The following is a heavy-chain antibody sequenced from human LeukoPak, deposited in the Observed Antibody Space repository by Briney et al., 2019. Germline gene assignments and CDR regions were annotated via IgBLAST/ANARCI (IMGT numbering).Heavy chain of an antibody. CDR1: GFVFTDHY. D-gene: IGHD3-22*01. J-gene: IGHJ4*02. Sequence: KPGGSLRLSCAASGFVFTDHYMYWIRQAPGKGLDWVSYISSSGTTKNYADSVKGRFTISRDNAKNSLYLQMSSLRAEDTAVYYCVRVSPYYYHNGSYSFPYWGQGTLVTVSS. CDR2: ISSSGTTK. CDR3: VRVSPYYYHNGSYSFPY. V-gene: IGHV3-11*01.